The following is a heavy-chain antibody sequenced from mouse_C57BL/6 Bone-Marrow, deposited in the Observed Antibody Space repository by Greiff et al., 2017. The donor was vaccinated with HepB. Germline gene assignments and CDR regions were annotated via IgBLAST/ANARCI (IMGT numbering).Heavy chain of an antibody. CDR3: ARHTLAWFAY. CDR1: GFTFSSYG. J-gene: IGHJ3*01. V-gene: IGHV5-6*01. Sequence: EVMLVESGGDLVKPGGSLKLSCAASGFTFSSYGMSWVRQTPDKRLEWVATISSGGSYTYYPDSVKGRFTISRDNAKNTLYLQMSSLKSEDTAMYYCARHTLAWFAYWGQGTLVTVSA. CDR2: ISSGGSYT.